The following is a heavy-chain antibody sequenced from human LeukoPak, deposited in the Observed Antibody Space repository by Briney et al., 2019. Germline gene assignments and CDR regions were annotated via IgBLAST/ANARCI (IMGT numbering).Heavy chain of an antibody. CDR2: INHSGST. J-gene: IGHJ4*02. D-gene: IGHD1-1*01. Sequence: SETLSLTCAVYGGSFSGYYWSWIRQPPGKGLEWIGEINHSGSTNYNPSLKSRVTISVDTSKNQFSLKLGSVTAADTTVYYCARGLPTGTASDYWGQGTLVTVSS. CDR3: ARGLPTGTASDY. V-gene: IGHV4-34*01. CDR1: GGSFSGYY.